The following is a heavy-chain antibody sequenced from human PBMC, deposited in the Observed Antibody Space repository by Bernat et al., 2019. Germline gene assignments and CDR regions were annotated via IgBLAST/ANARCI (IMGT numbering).Heavy chain of an antibody. CDR2: ISSTSIVI. V-gene: IGHV3-48*01. Sequence: EVQLVESGGGLVQPGGSLRLSCAVSGLNFNTYSMTWVRQAPGKGLEWLSYISSTSIVIFYADSVKGRFTVSSDNAKKSLYLQMNSLRAEDTAVYYCAEEYGSGTWMGYWGQGTLVIVSS. J-gene: IGHJ4*02. D-gene: IGHD3-10*01. CDR1: GLNFNTYS. CDR3: AEEYGSGTWMGY.